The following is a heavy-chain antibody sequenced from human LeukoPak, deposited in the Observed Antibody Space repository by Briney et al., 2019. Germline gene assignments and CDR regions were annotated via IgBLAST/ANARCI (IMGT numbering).Heavy chain of an antibody. Sequence: GGSLRLSCAASGFIFSSYGMHWVRQAPGKGLEWVAVIWYDGSNKYYADYVKGRFTISRDNSMDTLYLQMNSLRAEDTAVYCCARGRSARDHFFDYWGQGTLVTVSS. CDR2: IWYDGSNK. CDR3: ARGRSARDHFFDY. J-gene: IGHJ4*02. D-gene: IGHD6-6*01. CDR1: GFIFSSYG. V-gene: IGHV3-33*01.